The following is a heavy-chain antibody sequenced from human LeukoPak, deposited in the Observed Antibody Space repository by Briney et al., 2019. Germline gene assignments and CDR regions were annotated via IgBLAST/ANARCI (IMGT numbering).Heavy chain of an antibody. Sequence: GGSLRLSCEASGITFNLYEMNWVRQAPGKGLEWVAHISRAGDTIFYTDSVKGRFSISRDNAKNSLSLQMNSLRAEDTALYYCAKGSSGYFADLWGQGTLVTVSS. D-gene: IGHD3-22*01. CDR2: ISRAGDTI. CDR3: AKGSSGYFADL. V-gene: IGHV3-48*03. CDR1: GITFNLYE. J-gene: IGHJ5*02.